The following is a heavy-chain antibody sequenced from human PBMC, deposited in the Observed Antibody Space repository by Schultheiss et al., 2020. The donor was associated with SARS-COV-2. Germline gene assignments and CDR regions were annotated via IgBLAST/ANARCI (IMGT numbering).Heavy chain of an antibody. CDR1: GFTFSSFG. Sequence: GGSLRLSCAASGFTFSSFGMHWVRQAAGKGLKWVAIINYDGNNKSYGDSVKGRFTISRDNSKKTLYLQMNSLRADDTAVYYCARDAREPARGGMDVWGQGTTVTVSS. V-gene: IGHV3-33*01. CDR2: INYDGNNK. J-gene: IGHJ6*02. CDR3: ARDAREPARGGMDV. D-gene: IGHD1-26*01.